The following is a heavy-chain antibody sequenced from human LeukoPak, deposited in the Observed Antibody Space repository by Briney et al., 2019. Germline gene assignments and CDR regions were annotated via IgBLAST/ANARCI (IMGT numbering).Heavy chain of an antibody. J-gene: IGHJ4*02. D-gene: IGHD4-11*01. CDR1: GGSISSYY. CDR2: IYYSGST. Sequence: SETLSLTCTVSGGSISSYYWSWIRQPPGKGLEWIGYIYYSGSTNYNPSLKSRVTISVDTSKNQFSLKLSSVTAADTAVYYCARTLPRRLELIYSNYVGPYYFDYWGQGTLVTVSS. V-gene: IGHV4-59*08. CDR3: ARTLPRRLELIYSNYVGPYYFDY.